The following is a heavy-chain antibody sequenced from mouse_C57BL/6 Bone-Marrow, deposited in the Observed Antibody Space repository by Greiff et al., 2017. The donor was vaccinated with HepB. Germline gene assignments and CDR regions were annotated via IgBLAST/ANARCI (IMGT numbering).Heavy chain of an antibody. V-gene: IGHV7-3*01. J-gene: IGHJ3*01. CDR2: IRNKANGYTT. Sequence: EVQVVESGGGLVQPGGSLSLSCAASGFTFTDYYMSWVRQPPGKALEWLGFIRNKANGYTTEYSASVKGRFTISRDNSQRILYLQMNALRAEDSATYYCARYSNDWFAYWGQGTLVTVSA. D-gene: IGHD2-1*01. CDR1: GFTFTDYY. CDR3: ARYSNDWFAY.